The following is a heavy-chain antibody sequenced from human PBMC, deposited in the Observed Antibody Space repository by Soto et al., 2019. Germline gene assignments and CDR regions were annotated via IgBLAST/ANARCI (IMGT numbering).Heavy chain of an antibody. CDR2: IFSDNER. D-gene: IGHD4-17*01. CDR1: GFSLTTGKMG. CDR3: ARMNVDSYQFYYAMDV. V-gene: IGHV2-26*01. Sequence: SGPTLLNPTETLTLTCTVSGFSLTTGKMGVSWICQPPGKALEWLAHIFSDNERSYSTSLQSRLTISKDTSCSQVVLSMTNVDPVDTATYYCARMNVDSYQFYYAMDVWGQGTTDTVSS. J-gene: IGHJ6*02.